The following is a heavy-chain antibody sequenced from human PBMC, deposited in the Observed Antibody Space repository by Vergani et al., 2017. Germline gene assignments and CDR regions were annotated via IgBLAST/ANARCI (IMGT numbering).Heavy chain of an antibody. CDR1: GYRFTSYW. V-gene: IGHV5-51*03. D-gene: IGHD5-24*01. CDR3: ARSPPEMATIRGFDY. J-gene: IGHJ4*02. CDR2: IYPGDSDT. Sequence: EVQLVQSGAEVKKPGESLKISCKGSGYRFTSYWIGWVRQMPGKGLEWMGIIYPGDSDTRYSPSFRGQVTISADKSINTAYLQWSSLKASDTAMYYCARSPPEMATIRGFDYWGQGTLVTVS.